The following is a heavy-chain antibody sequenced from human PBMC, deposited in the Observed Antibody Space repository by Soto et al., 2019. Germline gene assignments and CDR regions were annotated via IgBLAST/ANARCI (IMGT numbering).Heavy chain of an antibody. Sequence: SETLSLTCTVSGGSISSYYWSWIRKPPGKGLEWIGYIYYSGSTNYNPSLKSRVTISVDTSKNQFSLKLSSVTAADTAVYYCAGGGDGYNYQWRAFDIWGQGTMVTVSS. D-gene: IGHD5-12*01. V-gene: IGHV4-59*01. CDR1: GGSISSYY. CDR3: AGGGDGYNYQWRAFDI. J-gene: IGHJ3*02. CDR2: IYYSGST.